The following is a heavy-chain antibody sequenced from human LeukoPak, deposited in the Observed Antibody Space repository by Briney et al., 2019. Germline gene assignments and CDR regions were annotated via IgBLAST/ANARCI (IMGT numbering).Heavy chain of an antibody. J-gene: IGHJ3*02. Sequence: GGSLRLSCAASGFTFSSCAMSWVRQAPGKGLEWVSFIDTSGSYIYYGDSLKGRVTISRDNAKNSLYLQMNGLRAEDTAVYYCARGRSITLLRGVAMSDGFDIWGQGAMVTVSS. CDR2: IDTSGSYI. V-gene: IGHV3-21*01. CDR1: GFTFSSCA. D-gene: IGHD3-10*01. CDR3: ARGRSITLLRGVAMSDGFDI.